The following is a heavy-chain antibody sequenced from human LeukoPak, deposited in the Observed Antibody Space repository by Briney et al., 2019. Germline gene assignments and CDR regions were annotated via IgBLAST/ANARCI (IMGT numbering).Heavy chain of an antibody. J-gene: IGHJ4*02. D-gene: IGHD5/OR15-5a*01. V-gene: IGHV3-30*02. CDR1: RFTFGSFD. CDR2: IRFDGSNK. CDR3: ARQIGVSIDY. Sequence: PGGSLRLSYAASRFTFGSFDMHWVRQAPGKGQEWVTFIRFDGSNKYYADSVKGRFTISRDNSKNTLYLQMSSLRPEDTAVYYCARQIGVSIDYWGQGTLVTVSS.